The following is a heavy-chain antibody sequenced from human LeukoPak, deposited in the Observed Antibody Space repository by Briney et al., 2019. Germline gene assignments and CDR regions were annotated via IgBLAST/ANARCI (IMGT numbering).Heavy chain of an antibody. CDR3: ASYYRNNFKANDAFDI. D-gene: IGHD3-10*01. J-gene: IGHJ3*02. Sequence: GGSLRLSCAASGFTFDDYGMSWVRQAPGKGLEWVSGINWNGGSTGYVDSVKGRFTISRDNAKNSLYLQMNSLRAEDTALYYCASYYRNNFKANDAFDIWGQGTMVTVSS. CDR2: INWNGGST. CDR1: GFTFDDYG. V-gene: IGHV3-20*04.